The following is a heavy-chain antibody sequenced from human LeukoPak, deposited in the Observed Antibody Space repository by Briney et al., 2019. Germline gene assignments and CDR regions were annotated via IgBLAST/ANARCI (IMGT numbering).Heavy chain of an antibody. J-gene: IGHJ4*02. CDR1: GFTFSSYG. CDR2: IRYDGSNN. D-gene: IGHD3-10*01. Sequence: PGGSLSLSCVASGFTFSSYGMHWVRQAPGKGLEWVAFIRYDGSNNYYADSVKGRFTISRDNSKNTLYLQMNSLRAEDTAVYYCAKDADVLLWFGELLSLDYWGQGTLVTVSS. CDR3: AKDADVLLWFGELLSLDY. V-gene: IGHV3-30*02.